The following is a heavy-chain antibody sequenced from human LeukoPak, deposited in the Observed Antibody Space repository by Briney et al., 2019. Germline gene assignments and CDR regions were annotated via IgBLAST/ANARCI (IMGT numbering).Heavy chain of an antibody. Sequence: SETLSLTCTVSVGSISGYYWSWIRQPPGKGLEWIGYIHYSGSTNYNPSLKSRVTISVDTSKNQFSLKLSSVAAADTTVYYCARGAAGTRDYWGQGTLVTVSS. CDR3: ARGAAGTRDY. D-gene: IGHD6-13*01. J-gene: IGHJ4*02. CDR2: IHYSGST. CDR1: VGSISGYY. V-gene: IGHV4-59*01.